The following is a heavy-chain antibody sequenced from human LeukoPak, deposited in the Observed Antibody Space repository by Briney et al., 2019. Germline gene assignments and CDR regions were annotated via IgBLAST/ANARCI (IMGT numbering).Heavy chain of an antibody. D-gene: IGHD2-8*01. CDR3: ARGPIILMVYDYYYYGMDV. Sequence: GSLRLSCAASGFIFSSNAMSWVRQAPGKGLEWIGEINHSGSTNYNPSLKSRVTISVDTSKNQFSLKLSSVTAADTAVYYCARGPIILMVYDYYYYGMDVWGQGTTVTVSS. V-gene: IGHV4-34*01. CDR2: INHSGST. J-gene: IGHJ6*02. CDR1: GFIFSSNA.